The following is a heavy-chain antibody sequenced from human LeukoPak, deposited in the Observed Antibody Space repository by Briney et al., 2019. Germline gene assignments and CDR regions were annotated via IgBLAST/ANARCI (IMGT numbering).Heavy chain of an antibody. Sequence: ASVKVSCKASGYTFTSYGISWVRQAPGQGLEWMGWISAYNGNTNYAQKLQGRVTMTTDTSTSTAYMELRSLRSDDTAVYYCARDHGYITILGVVIPSSNFDYWGQGTLVTVSS. CDR2: ISAYNGNT. D-gene: IGHD3-3*01. CDR3: ARDHGYITILGVVIPSSNFDY. J-gene: IGHJ4*02. V-gene: IGHV1-18*01. CDR1: GYTFTSYG.